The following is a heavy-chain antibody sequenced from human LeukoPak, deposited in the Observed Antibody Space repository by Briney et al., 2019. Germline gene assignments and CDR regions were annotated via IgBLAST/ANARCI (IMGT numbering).Heavy chain of an antibody. CDR3: ATDIHRLGSGVYGMDV. Sequence: ASVKVSCKASGYTFTGYYMHWVRQAPGQGLEWMGWINPNSGGTNYAQKFQGRVTMTEDTSTDTAYMELSSLRSEDTAVYYCATDIHRLGSGVYGMDVWGQGTTVTVSS. CDR1: GYTFTGYY. CDR2: INPNSGGT. D-gene: IGHD7-27*01. J-gene: IGHJ6*02. V-gene: IGHV1-2*02.